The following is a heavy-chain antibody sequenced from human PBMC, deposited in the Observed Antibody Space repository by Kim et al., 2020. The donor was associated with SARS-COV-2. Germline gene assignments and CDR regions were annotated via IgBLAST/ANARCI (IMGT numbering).Heavy chain of an antibody. CDR1: GFTFSSYA. CDR2: ISGSGGST. V-gene: IGHV3-23*01. J-gene: IGHJ6*02. CDR3: ATKRGYDFWSDDYYYGMDV. Sequence: GGSLRLSCAASGFTFSSYAMSWVRQAPGKGLEWVSAISGSGGSTYYADSVKGRFTISRDNCKNTLYLQMNSLRAEDTAVYYCATKRGYDFWSDDYYYGMDVWGQGTTVTVSS. D-gene: IGHD3-3*01.